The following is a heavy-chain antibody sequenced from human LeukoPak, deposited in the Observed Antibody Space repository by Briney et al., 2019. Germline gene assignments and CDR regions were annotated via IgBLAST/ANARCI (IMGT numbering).Heavy chain of an antibody. CDR2: INPDGSGT. J-gene: IGHJ4*02. Sequence: GGSLRLSCATSGFTFGTYWMTWLRQAPGTGLEWVANINPDGSGTFYVGSVKGRFTICRDNAKNSLYLHMNSLSAEDTAIYYCARDPDYGDPGPFFDYWGQGALVTVSS. CDR1: GFTFGTYW. V-gene: IGHV3-7*03. D-gene: IGHD2-21*02. CDR3: ARDPDYGDPGPFFDY.